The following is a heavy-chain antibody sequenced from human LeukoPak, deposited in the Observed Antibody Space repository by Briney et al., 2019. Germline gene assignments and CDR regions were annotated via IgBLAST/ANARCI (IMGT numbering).Heavy chain of an antibody. Sequence: SETLSLTCTVSGYSISSGYYWGWIRQPPGKGLEWIGYIYYSGSTNYNPSLKSRVTISVDTSKNQFSLKLSSVTAADTAVYYCARATYCGGDCYGGFYYYYMDVWGKGTTVTVSS. D-gene: IGHD2-21*02. J-gene: IGHJ6*03. CDR2: IYYSGST. V-gene: IGHV4-61*01. CDR3: ARATYCGGDCYGGFYYYYMDV. CDR1: GYSISSGYY.